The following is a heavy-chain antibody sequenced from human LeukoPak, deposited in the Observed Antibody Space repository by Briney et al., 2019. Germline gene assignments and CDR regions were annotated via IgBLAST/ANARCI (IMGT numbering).Heavy chain of an antibody. J-gene: IGHJ4*02. CDR2: IWYDGSNK. D-gene: IGHD6-13*01. V-gene: IGHV3-33*01. CDR3: SGSSSWYPSYFDY. CDR1: RFTFSIYD. Sequence: PGRPLRLSCAASRFTFSIYDMHWVPHAPDKGLECVADIWYDGSNKYYADSVKGRFTISRDNSKNPLYLQMNSLRAEDTAVYYCSGSSSWYPSYFDYWGQGTLVTVSS.